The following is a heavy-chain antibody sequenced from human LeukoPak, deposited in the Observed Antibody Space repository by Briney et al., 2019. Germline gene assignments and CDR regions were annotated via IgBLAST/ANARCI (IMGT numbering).Heavy chain of an antibody. CDR2: IYYSGST. D-gene: IGHD3-3*01. CDR1: GGSISSYY. Sequence: PSETLSLTCTVSGGSISSYYWSWIRQPPGKGLEWIGYIYYSGSTNYNPSLKSRVTISVDTSKNQFSLKLSSVTAADTAVYYCARVFREDYDFWSGYYGGYFDYWGQGTLVTVSS. CDR3: ARVFREDYDFWSGYYGGYFDY. J-gene: IGHJ4*02. V-gene: IGHV4-59*01.